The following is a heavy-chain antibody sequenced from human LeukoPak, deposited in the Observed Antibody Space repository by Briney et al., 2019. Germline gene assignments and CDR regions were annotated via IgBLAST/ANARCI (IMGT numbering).Heavy chain of an antibody. Sequence: GGSLRLSCAASGFTFGSYAMSWVRQAPGKGLEWVSANSGSGGSTYYADSVKGRFTISRDNSKNTLYLQMNSLRAEDTAVYYCASRIGVPGYAEYFQDWGQGTLVTVSS. J-gene: IGHJ1*01. V-gene: IGHV3-23*01. CDR2: NSGSGGST. CDR1: GFTFGSYA. D-gene: IGHD6-13*01. CDR3: ASRIGVPGYAEYFQD.